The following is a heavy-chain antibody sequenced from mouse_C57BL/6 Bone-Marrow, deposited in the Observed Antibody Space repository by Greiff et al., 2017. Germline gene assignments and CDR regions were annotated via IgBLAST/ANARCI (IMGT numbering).Heavy chain of an antibody. CDR1: GFNIKDYY. V-gene: IGHV14-1*01. CDR3: TTWYSNYVDY. Sequence: EVQRVESGAELVRPGASVKLSCTASGFNIKDYYMHWVKQRPEQGLEWIGRIDPEDGDTEYAPKFQGKATMPAYTSSNSAYLQLSSLTSEDTAVYYCTTWYSNYVDYWGQGTTLSVSS. CDR2: IDPEDGDT. D-gene: IGHD2-5*01. J-gene: IGHJ2*01.